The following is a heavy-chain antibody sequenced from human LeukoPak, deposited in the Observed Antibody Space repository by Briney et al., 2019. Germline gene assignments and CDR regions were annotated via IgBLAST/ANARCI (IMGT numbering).Heavy chain of an antibody. CDR2: IYTSGST. CDR1: GGSISSGSYY. Sequence: PSETLSLTCTVSGGSISSGSYYWSWIRQPAGKGLEWIGRIYTSGSTNYNPSLKSRVTISVDTSKNQFSLELSSVTAADTVVYYCARDHTVVTPIDYYYYGRDVWGQGTTVSVSS. CDR3: ARDHTVVTPIDYYYYGRDV. J-gene: IGHJ6*02. V-gene: IGHV4-61*02. D-gene: IGHD4-23*01.